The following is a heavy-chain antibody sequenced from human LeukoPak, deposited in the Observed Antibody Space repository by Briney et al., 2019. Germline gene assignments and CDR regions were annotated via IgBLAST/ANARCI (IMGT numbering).Heavy chain of an antibody. D-gene: IGHD3-22*01. CDR2: INPNSGGT. J-gene: IGHJ4*02. CDR1: GYTFTGYY. CDR3: ARGSNYYDSSGLY. V-gene: IGHV1-2*02. Sequence: ASVKVSCKASGYTFTGYYMHWVRQAPGQGLEWMGWINPNSGGTNYAQKYQGRVTMTRDTSISTAYMELSRLRSDDTAVYYCARGSNYYDSSGLYWGQGTLVTVSS.